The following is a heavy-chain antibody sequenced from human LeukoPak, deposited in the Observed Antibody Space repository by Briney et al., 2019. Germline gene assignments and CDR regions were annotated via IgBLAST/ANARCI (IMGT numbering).Heavy chain of an antibody. D-gene: IGHD3-10*01. Sequence: GASVKVSCKASGGTFSSYAISWVRQAPGQGLEWMGGIIPIFGTANYAQKFQGRVTITADESTSTAYMELSSLRSEDTAVYYCARDRWFGELVSYYYYGMDVWGQGTTVTVSS. V-gene: IGHV1-69*13. CDR2: IIPIFGTA. CDR3: ARDRWFGELVSYYYYGMDV. J-gene: IGHJ6*02. CDR1: GGTFSSYA.